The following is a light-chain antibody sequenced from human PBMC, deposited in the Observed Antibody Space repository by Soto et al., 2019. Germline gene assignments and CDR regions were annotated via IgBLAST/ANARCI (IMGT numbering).Light chain of an antibody. J-gene: IGKJ2*01. CDR2: GAS. Sequence: EIVLTQSPGTLSLSPGERATLSCRASQSVSSSSLAWYQQKPGQAPRLLIYGASSRATGIPDRFSGRGSGTDSTRTISSLEPEDFAVFYCQQYGSSPYTFGQGAKLEIK. CDR1: QSVSSSS. CDR3: QQYGSSPYT. V-gene: IGKV3-20*01.